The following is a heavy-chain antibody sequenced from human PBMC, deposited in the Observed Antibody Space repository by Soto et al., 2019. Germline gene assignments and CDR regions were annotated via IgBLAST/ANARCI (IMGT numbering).Heavy chain of an antibody. D-gene: IGHD6-13*01. CDR1: GESFSGYY. CDR3: ARGPRIAAAGTYYYYGMDV. Sequence: QVQLQQWGAGLLKPSETLSLTCAVYGESFSGYYWSWIRQPPGKGLEWIGEINHSGSTNYNPSLKSRVTISVDTSKNQLSLKLSSVTAADTAVYYCARGPRIAAAGTYYYYGMDVWGQRTTVTVSS. CDR2: INHSGST. J-gene: IGHJ6*02. V-gene: IGHV4-34*01.